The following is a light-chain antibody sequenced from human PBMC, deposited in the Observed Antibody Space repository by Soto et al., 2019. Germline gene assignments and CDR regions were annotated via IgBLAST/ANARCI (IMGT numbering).Light chain of an antibody. CDR3: QQYSTLPWT. Sequence: IAMSQSPATLSACPGERVSLSCRASQSVRTNLAWCQQKPGQAPRLLIYDASNRATGIPARFSGSGSGTDFTLTISRLEPEDFAMYYCQQYSTLPWTFGQGTKVDIK. CDR1: QSVRTN. CDR2: DAS. J-gene: IGKJ1*01. V-gene: IGKV3D-15*01.